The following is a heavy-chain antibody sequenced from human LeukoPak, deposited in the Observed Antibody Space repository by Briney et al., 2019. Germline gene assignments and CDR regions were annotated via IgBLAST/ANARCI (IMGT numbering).Heavy chain of an antibody. J-gene: IGHJ4*02. CDR2: IYYSGNT. CDR3: ARQGDGYCSSTSCLYSFDY. D-gene: IGHD2-2*03. Sequence: SETLSLTCTVSGDSISASNYFWGWIRQSPGKGLEWIASIYYSGNTYYNPSLESRVTISEDTSKNQFSLKLSSVTAADTAVYYCARQGDGYCSSTSCLYSFDYWGQGTLVTVSS. CDR1: GDSISASNYF. V-gene: IGHV4-39*01.